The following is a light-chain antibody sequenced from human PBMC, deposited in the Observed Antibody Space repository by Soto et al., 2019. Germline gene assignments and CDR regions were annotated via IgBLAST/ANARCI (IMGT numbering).Light chain of an antibody. Sequence: DIQMTQSPSTLSASVGDRVTITCRASQSISSWLAWYQQKPGKAPNFLIYKASSLESGVPSRLSGSGSGTEFTLTISSLQSEDFAVYYCQQYDNWPQTFGQGTKVDIK. CDR3: QQYDNWPQT. CDR1: QSISSW. J-gene: IGKJ1*01. CDR2: KAS. V-gene: IGKV1-5*03.